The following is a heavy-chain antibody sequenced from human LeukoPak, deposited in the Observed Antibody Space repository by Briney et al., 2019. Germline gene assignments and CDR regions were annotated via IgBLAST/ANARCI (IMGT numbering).Heavy chain of an antibody. CDR3: ARYCISTSCYSDIGY. D-gene: IGHD2-2*02. CDR2: ISSSSSTI. CDR1: GFTFSSYS. V-gene: IGHV3-48*01. J-gene: IGHJ4*02. Sequence: EGSLRLSCAASGFTFSSYSMNWVRQAPGKGLEWVSYISSSSSTIYYADSVKGRFTISRDNAENSLYLQMNSLRAEDTAVYYCARYCISTSCYSDIGYWGQGTLVTVSS.